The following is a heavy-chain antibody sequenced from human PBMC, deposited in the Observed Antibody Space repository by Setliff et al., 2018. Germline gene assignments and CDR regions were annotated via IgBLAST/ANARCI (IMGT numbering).Heavy chain of an antibody. D-gene: IGHD3-22*01. CDR2: IKQDGSTK. V-gene: IGHV3-7*01. CDR1: GFSFSRHW. CDR3: VRDDADNYDAFDN. Sequence: RLSCVVSGFSFSRHWMSWVRQAPGKGLEWVADIKQDGSTKYYLDSVKGRFTISRDNAKRSLYLQMNGLRADDTGVYYCVRDDADNYDAFDNWGQGTLVTV. J-gene: IGHJ3*02.